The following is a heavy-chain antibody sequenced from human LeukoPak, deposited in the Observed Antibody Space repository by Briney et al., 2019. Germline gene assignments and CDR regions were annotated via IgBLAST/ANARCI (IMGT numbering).Heavy chain of an antibody. D-gene: IGHD1-26*01. CDR2: ISYDGSDE. J-gene: IGHJ4*02. V-gene: IGHV3-30*04. CDR3: AKAVLVGATQRLFDY. CDR1: GFSFSSYA. Sequence: GGSLRLSCAASGFSFSSYAMHWVRQAPGKGLEWVAIISYDGSDEYYADSLKGRFTISRDNSKNTLYLQMNSLRVEDTAVYCCAKAVLVGATQRLFDYWGQGTLVTVSS.